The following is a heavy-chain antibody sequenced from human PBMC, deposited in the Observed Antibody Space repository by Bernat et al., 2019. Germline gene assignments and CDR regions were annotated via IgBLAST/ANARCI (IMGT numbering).Heavy chain of an antibody. CDR2: IHYSGNT. V-gene: IGHV4-39*01. D-gene: IGHD5-12*01. Sequence: QLQLQESGPGLVKPSETLSLTCTFSGISITSSSSYWAWIRQPPGKRLEWIGAIHYSGNTYYNPSLKSRVTMSVDASSNQFSLKVNALTAAATAVYYCARHLRQSGNTPDYWGQGTLVTVSS. J-gene: IGHJ4*02. CDR1: GISITSSSSY. CDR3: ARHLRQSGNTPDY.